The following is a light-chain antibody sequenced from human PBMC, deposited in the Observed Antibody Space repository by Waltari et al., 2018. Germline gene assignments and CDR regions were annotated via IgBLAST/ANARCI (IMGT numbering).Light chain of an antibody. CDR3: DSYTSTSSLPYV. J-gene: IGLJ1*01. Sequence: QSALTQPASVAGSPGQSITISCLGTSRDVGGYKYVSWYQQYPGKAPKLIIYEVNTRPSGVSNRFSGSKSGNTASLTISGLQPEDEAAYFCDSYTSTSSLPYVFGTGTKVTVL. CDR2: EVN. V-gene: IGLV2-14*01. CDR1: SRDVGGYKY.